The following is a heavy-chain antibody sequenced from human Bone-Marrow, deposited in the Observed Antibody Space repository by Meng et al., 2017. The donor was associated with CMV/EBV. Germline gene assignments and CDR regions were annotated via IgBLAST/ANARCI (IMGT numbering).Heavy chain of an antibody. CDR1: GYTFTAYY. CDR3: VRDLSLLVVPIDY. D-gene: IGHD2-2*01. J-gene: IGHJ4*02. Sequence: ASVKVSCKASGYTFTAYYIHWVRQAPGQGFEWVGWINPKSGATKDAQKFQGRVTMTRDTSMRTVYMELSSLRSNDTAVYYCVRDLSLLVVPIDYWGQGTLVTVSS. V-gene: IGHV1-2*02. CDR2: INPKSGAT.